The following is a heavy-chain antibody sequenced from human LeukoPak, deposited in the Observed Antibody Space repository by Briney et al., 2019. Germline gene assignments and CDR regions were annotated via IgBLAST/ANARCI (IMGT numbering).Heavy chain of an antibody. Sequence: GGSLRLSCAASGFTFSSYAMSWVRRAPGRGLEWVSAISGSGGSTYYADSVEGRFTITRDNSKNTLYLQMNSLRAEETAVYYCAKDLPMIVVADAFDIWGQGTMVTVSS. CDR3: AKDLPMIVVADAFDI. V-gene: IGHV3-23*01. J-gene: IGHJ3*02. D-gene: IGHD3-22*01. CDR2: ISGSGGST. CDR1: GFTFSSYA.